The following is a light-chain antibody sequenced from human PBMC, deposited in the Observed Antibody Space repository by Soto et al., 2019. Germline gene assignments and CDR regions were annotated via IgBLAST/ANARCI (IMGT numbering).Light chain of an antibody. J-gene: IGKJ1*01. CDR2: GAS. CDR3: QQYGSSPTT. V-gene: IGKV3-20*01. CDR1: QSVSNTY. Sequence: EILLARSPGTLSLPPGERATLSCRASQSVSNTYLAWYQQKPGQAPRLLIFGASIRDTGIPDRFSGSGSGTDFTLTISRLEPEDFAVYHCQQYGSSPTTFGQGTKVDIK.